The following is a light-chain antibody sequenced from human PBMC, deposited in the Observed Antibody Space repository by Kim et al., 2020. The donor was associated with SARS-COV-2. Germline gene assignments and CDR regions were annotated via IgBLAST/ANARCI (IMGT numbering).Light chain of an antibody. J-gene: IGLJ3*02. CDR3: CSYAGSYTLV. CDR2: DVS. CDR1: SSDVGGYNY. V-gene: IGLV2-11*01. Sequence: GQSVTISCTGTSSDVGGYNYASWYQQHPGKAPNLMIYDVSKRPSGVPDRFSGSKSGNTASLTISGLQAEDEADYYCCSYAGSYTLVFGGGTQLTVL.